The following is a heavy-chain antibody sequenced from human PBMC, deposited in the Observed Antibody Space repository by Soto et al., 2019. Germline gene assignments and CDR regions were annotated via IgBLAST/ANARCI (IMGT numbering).Heavy chain of an antibody. CDR3: ARDPHEFWTSYWFDP. CDR1: GYTFNTYG. CDR2: ISAYDGKT. V-gene: IGHV1-18*01. D-gene: IGHD3-3*01. Sequence: GASVKVSCKTSGYTFNTYGINWVRQAPGQELELMGWISAYDGKTTYAEKFQGRVTLTTDTSTSTAYMELRSLRSDDTAIYYCARDPHEFWTSYWFDPWGQGTPVTVSS. J-gene: IGHJ5*02.